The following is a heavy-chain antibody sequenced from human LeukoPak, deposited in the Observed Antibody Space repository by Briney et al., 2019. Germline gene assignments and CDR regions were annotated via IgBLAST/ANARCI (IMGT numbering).Heavy chain of an antibody. V-gene: IGHV4-59*01. CDR1: GGSISSYY. J-gene: IGHJ4*02. Sequence: SETLSLTCTVSGGSISSYYWSWIRQPPGKGLEWIGYIYYSGSTNYNPSLKSRVTISVDTSKNQFSLKLSSVTAADTAVYYCARAIGFYSGSYSDYWGQGTLVSVSS. CDR2: IYYSGST. D-gene: IGHD1-26*01. CDR3: ARAIGFYSGSYSDY.